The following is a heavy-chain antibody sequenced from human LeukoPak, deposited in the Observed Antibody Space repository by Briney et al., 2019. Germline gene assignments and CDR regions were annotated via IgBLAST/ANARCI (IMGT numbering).Heavy chain of an antibody. J-gene: IGHJ4*02. CDR3: ARGAAGLDF. V-gene: IGHV1-18*01. D-gene: IGHD6-13*01. CDR2: ITTYNGNT. Sequence: GASVTVSCKASVYTFPSYDFSWVRQAPGQGLEWMGWITTYNGNTDYAQNLQGRVTLTTDTSTSTSYMELRSLRSDDTAVYFWARGAAGLDFWGQGTLVTVSS. CDR1: VYTFPSYD.